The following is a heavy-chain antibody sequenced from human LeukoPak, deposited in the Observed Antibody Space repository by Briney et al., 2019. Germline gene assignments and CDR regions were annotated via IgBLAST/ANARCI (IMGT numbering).Heavy chain of an antibody. J-gene: IGHJ4*02. CDR3: ATTEY. Sequence: QPGGSLRLSCAASGFTFSTYEMNWVRQAPGKGLEWVSYINNGGSRILYADSVKGRFTISRDNAKNSLYLQMNSLRAEDTAIYYCATTEYWGQGTLVTVSS. V-gene: IGHV3-48*03. CDR1: GFTFSTYE. CDR2: INNGGSRI.